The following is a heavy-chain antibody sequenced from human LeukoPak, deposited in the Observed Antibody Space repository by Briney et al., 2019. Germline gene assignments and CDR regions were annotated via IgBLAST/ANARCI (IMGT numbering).Heavy chain of an antibody. CDR3: AKAERWSGSSWYGGAFDI. J-gene: IGHJ3*02. CDR2: VGGTGGST. V-gene: IGHV3-23*01. D-gene: IGHD6-13*01. CDR1: GFTFSNYA. Sequence: GGSLRLSCAASGFTFSNYAMSWVRQAPGKGLEWVSTVGGTGGSTYYADSVKGRFTISRDNSKNTLYLQMNSLRAEDTAVYYCAKAERWSGSSWYGGAFDIWGQGTMVTVSS.